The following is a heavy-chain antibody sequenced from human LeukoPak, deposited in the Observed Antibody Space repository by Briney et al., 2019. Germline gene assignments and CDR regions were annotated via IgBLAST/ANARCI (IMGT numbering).Heavy chain of an antibody. D-gene: IGHD2-21*01. CDR2: ISPTTGTT. CDR3: ARDPDVGIVMGIDY. V-gene: IGHV3-23*01. J-gene: IGHJ4*02. Sequence: PGGSLRLSCAASGFPFSSYAMSWIRQAPGKGLEWLSAISPTTGTTFYADSVKGRFTISRDNSKNTLYLQMNSLRAEDAAVYYCARDPDVGIVMGIDYWGQGTLVTVSS. CDR1: GFPFSSYA.